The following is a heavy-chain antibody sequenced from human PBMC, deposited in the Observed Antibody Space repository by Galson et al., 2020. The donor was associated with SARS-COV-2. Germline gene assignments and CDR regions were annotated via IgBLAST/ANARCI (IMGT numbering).Heavy chain of an antibody. J-gene: IGHJ4*02. CDR1: GVSISTENW. CDR2: IYHGGGI. CDR3: ARGGGYYFDY. V-gene: IGHV4-4*02. D-gene: IGHD5-12*01. Sequence: SETLSLTCAVSGVSISTENWWSWVRQSPGKGLEWIGEIYHGGGINYNPSLNSRFTISLDKSKNQVSLRVDSLTAADTAVYYCARGGGYYFDYWGQGTLVTVSS.